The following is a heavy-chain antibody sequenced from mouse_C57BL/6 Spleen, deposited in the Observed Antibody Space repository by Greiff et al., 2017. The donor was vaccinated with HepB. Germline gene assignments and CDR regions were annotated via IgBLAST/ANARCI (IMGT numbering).Heavy chain of an antibody. D-gene: IGHD4-1*01. V-gene: IGHV1-55*01. J-gene: IGHJ2*01. CDR2: IYPGSGST. CDR1: GYTFTSYW. CDR3: AREVNWSYYFDY. Sequence: QVQLQQSGAELVKPGASVKMSCKASGYTFTSYWITWVKQRPGQGLEWIGDIYPGSGSTNYNEKFKSKATLTVDTSSSTAYMQLSSLTSEDSAVYYCAREVNWSYYFDYWGQGTTLTVSS.